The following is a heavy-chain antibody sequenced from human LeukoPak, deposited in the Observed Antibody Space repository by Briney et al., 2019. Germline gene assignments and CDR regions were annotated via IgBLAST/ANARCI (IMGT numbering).Heavy chain of an antibody. J-gene: IGHJ6*02. Sequence: PGGSLRLSCAASGFTFSSYAMSWVRQAPGKGLEWVSAISGSGGSTYYADSVKGRFTISRDNSKNTLYLQMNSLRAEDTAVYYCAKDSSYDFWSGYYIGFAAGSRYGMDVWGQGTTVTVSS. CDR2: ISGSGGST. V-gene: IGHV3-23*01. CDR1: GFTFSSYA. D-gene: IGHD3-3*01. CDR3: AKDSSYDFWSGYYIGFAAGSRYGMDV.